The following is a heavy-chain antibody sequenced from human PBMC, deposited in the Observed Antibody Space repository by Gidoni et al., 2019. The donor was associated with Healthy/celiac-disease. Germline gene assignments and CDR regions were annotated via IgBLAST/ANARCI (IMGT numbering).Heavy chain of an antibody. V-gene: IGHV3-33*01. CDR2: IWYDGSNK. D-gene: IGHD6-6*01. CDR1: GFTFSSYG. Sequence: QVQLVESGGGVVQPGRSLRLSCAASGFTFSSYGMHWVRQAPGKGLEWVAAIWYDGSNKYYADSVKGRFTISRDNSKNTLYLQMNSLRAEDTAVYYCARNFEYSSSAIDYWGQGTLVTVSS. CDR3: ARNFEYSSSAIDY. J-gene: IGHJ4*02.